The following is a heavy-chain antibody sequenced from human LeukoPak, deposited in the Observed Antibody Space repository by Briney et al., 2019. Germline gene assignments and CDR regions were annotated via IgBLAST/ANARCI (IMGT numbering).Heavy chain of an antibody. D-gene: IGHD3-3*01. CDR1: GFNFSTYS. CDR3: ARDGFDFWSDYPTTLDC. V-gene: IGHV3-48*01. J-gene: IGHJ4*02. CDR2: ISTSSRTI. Sequence: GGSLRLSCAASGFNFSTYSMNWVRQAPGKGLEWVSYISTSSRTIYYADSVKGRSTIPRDNATNSLYLQLNSLRAEDTAVYYCARDGFDFWSDYPTTLDCWGQGTLVTVSS.